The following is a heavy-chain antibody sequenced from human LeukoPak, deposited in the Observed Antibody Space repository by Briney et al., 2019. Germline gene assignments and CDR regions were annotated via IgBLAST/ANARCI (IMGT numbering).Heavy chain of an antibody. CDR3: ARSSPWDNWFDP. CDR2: INHSGST. D-gene: IGHD1-26*01. V-gene: IGHV4-34*01. J-gene: IGHJ5*02. Sequence: SETLSLTCAVYGGSFSGYYWSWIRQPPGKGLEWIGEINHSGSTNYNPSLKSRVTIPVDTSKDQFSLKLSSVTAADTAVYYCARSSPWDNWFDPWGQGTLVTVSS. CDR1: GGSFSGYY.